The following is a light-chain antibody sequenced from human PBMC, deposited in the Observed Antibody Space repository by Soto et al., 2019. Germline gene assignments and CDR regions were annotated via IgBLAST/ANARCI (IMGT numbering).Light chain of an antibody. V-gene: IGKV3-15*01. Sequence: EIVMTQSPATLSVSPGERATLSCRASQSVSSNLAWYQQKPGQAPRLLIYGASTRATGIPARFSGSGSGTEFTLTISSLQSEDFAVYYCQQYNNWPGTFGQGTRLEN. CDR3: QQYNNWPGT. CDR2: GAS. CDR1: QSVSSN. J-gene: IGKJ5*01.